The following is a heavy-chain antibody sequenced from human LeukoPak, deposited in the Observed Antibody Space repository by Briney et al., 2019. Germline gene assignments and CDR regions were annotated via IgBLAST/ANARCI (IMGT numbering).Heavy chain of an antibody. D-gene: IGHD2-2*01. CDR3: ARDLSGDIVVVPAAIEAGNWFDP. CDR2: ISSSSYI. CDR1: GFTFSSYS. Sequence: GGSLRLSCAASGFTFSSYSMNWVRQAPGKGLEWVSSISSSSYIYYADSVKGRFTISRDNAKNSLYLQMNSLRAEDTAVYYCARDLSGDIVVVPAAIEAGNWFDPWGQGTLVTVSS. V-gene: IGHV3-21*01. J-gene: IGHJ5*02.